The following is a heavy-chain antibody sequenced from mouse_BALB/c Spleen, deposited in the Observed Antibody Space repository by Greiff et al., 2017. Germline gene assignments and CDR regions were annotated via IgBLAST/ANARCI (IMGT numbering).Heavy chain of an antibody. CDR3: ARDYYGSSSDV. Sequence: EVKLMESGPGLVKPSQSLSLTCSVTGYSITSGYYWNWIRQFPGNKLEWMGYISYDGSNNYNPSLKNRISITRDTSKNQFFLKLNSVTTEDTATYYCARDYYGSSSDVWGAGTTVTVSS. D-gene: IGHD1-1*01. CDR1: GYSITSGYY. CDR2: ISYDGSN. V-gene: IGHV3-6*02. J-gene: IGHJ1*01.